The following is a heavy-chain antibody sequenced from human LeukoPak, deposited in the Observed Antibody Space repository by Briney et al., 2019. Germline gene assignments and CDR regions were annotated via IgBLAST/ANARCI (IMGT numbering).Heavy chain of an antibody. CDR2: ISSSSSYI. CDR1: GFTFSSYG. J-gene: IGHJ6*02. Sequence: PGRSLRLSCAASGFTFSSYGMHWVRQAPGKGLEWVSSISSSSSYIYYADSVKGRFTISRDNAKNSLYLQMNSLRAEDTAVYYCARDFGSSWYEGNYYYGMDVWGQGTTVTVSS. D-gene: IGHD6-13*01. V-gene: IGHV3-21*01. CDR3: ARDFGSSWYEGNYYYGMDV.